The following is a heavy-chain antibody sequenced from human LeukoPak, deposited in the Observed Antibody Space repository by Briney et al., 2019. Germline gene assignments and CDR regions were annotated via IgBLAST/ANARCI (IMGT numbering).Heavy chain of an antibody. CDR1: GFTFSSYW. D-gene: IGHD6-19*01. J-gene: IGHJ4*02. V-gene: IGHV3-7*01. CDR3: ARDPSGSGWSLSD. Sequence: PGGSLRLSCAASGFTFSSYWMSWVRQAPGKGLEWVANTKQDGSEKYYVDSVKGRFTNSRDNSKNTVCLQMNSLRVEDTAVYYCARDPSGSGWSLSDWGQGTPVTVSS. CDR2: TKQDGSEK.